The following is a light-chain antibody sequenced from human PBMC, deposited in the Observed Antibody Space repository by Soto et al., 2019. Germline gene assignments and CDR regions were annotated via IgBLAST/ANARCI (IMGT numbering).Light chain of an antibody. J-gene: IGKJ1*01. CDR2: GAS. CDR3: QQYGSSPGT. V-gene: IGKV3-20*01. Sequence: EIVLTQSPGTLYLSPGERATLSCRASQSVSSSYLAWYQQKPGQAPRLLIYGASSRATGIPDRFSGSGSGTDFTLTISRLKPEDFAVYYCQQYGSSPGTFGEGTKVEIK. CDR1: QSVSSSY.